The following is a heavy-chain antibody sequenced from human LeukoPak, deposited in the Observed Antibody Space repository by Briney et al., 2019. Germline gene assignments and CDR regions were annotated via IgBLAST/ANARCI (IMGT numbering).Heavy chain of an antibody. Sequence: SETLSLTCTVSGGSISSYYWSWIRQPAGKRLEWIGRIYISGSTNYNPSLKSRVMMSLDTSKNQFSLKLSSVTAADTAVYYCASSYYYGSGSYYTIDYWGQGTLVTVSS. J-gene: IGHJ4*02. D-gene: IGHD3-10*01. CDR1: GGSISSYY. CDR3: ASSYYYGSGSYYTIDY. V-gene: IGHV4-4*07. CDR2: IYISGST.